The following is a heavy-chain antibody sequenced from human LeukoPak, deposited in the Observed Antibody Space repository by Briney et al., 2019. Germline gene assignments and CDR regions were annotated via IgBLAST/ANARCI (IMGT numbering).Heavy chain of an antibody. D-gene: IGHD2-21*02. V-gene: IGHV4-59*01. Sequence: SETLSLTCAVYGGSFSGYYWSWIRQPPGKGLEWIGYIYYSGSTNYNPSLKSRVTISVDTSKNQFSLKLSSVTAADTAVYYCARHYCGGDCYPYWFDYWGQGTLVTVSS. J-gene: IGHJ4*02. CDR2: IYYSGST. CDR1: GGSFSGYY. CDR3: ARHYCGGDCYPYWFDY.